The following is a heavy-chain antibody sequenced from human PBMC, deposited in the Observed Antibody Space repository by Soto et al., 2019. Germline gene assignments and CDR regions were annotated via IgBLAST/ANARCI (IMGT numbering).Heavy chain of an antibody. CDR3: ARSRGYGASYFHY. Sequence: PSETLSLTCTVSGGSIRTYYWNWIRQPPGKGLEWIGYMYYGGSTNYNPSLKSRVTVSGDTSKNDFSLKLTSVTAADTAVYYCARSRGYGASYFHYWGRGTLVTVSS. CDR1: GGSIRTYY. J-gene: IGHJ4*02. V-gene: IGHV4-59*01. D-gene: IGHD5-12*01. CDR2: MYYGGST.